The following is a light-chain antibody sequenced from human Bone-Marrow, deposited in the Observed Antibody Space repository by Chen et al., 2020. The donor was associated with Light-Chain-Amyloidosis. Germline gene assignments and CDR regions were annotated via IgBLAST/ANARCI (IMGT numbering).Light chain of an antibody. V-gene: IGKV1-6*02. CDR3: LQDYNYPWT. Sequence: AIQMTQSPSSLSTSIGDRVTITCRVSQAIRNDLNWYQQKPGKASKLLINAASTLQSGVPARFSGSGSGTDFSLTISSLQPEDVATYYCLQDYNYPWTFGQGTKVEIK. J-gene: IGKJ1*01. CDR1: QAIRND. CDR2: AAS.